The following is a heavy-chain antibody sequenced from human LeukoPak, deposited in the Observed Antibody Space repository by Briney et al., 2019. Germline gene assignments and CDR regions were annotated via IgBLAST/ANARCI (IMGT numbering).Heavy chain of an antibody. CDR1: GFTFSSYA. CDR2: ISYDGSNK. Sequence: GRSLRLSCAASGFTFSSYAMHWVRQAPGKGLEWVAVISYDGSNKYYADSVKGRFTISRDNSKNTLYLQMNSLRAEDTAVYYCARGEAARRQFSYYYGMDVWGQGTTVTVSS. V-gene: IGHV3-30-3*01. J-gene: IGHJ6*02. D-gene: IGHD6-6*01. CDR3: ARGEAARRQFSYYYGMDV.